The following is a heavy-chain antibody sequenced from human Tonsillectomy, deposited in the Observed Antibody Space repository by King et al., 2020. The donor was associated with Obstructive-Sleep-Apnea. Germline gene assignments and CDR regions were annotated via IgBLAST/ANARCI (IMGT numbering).Heavy chain of an antibody. J-gene: IGHJ5*02. V-gene: IGHV3-30*09. CDR1: GFTFSTYS. CDR2: ISFDGSDN. Sequence: VQLVESGGGVVQPGRSLRLSCAASGFTFSTYSMHWVRQTPGKGLEWVAIISFDGSDNYYGDSGKCRFAISRDNSKNTVDLQMNSLRPEDTAVYHCAKSSNGWMRVDWFDPWGQGTLVTVSS. D-gene: IGHD6-19*01. CDR3: AKSSNGWMRVDWFDP.